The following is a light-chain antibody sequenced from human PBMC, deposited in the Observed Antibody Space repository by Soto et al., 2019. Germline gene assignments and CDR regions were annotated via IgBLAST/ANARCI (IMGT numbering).Light chain of an antibody. CDR3: QHYDTFSWT. CDR2: GAS. Sequence: DISMTQSSSTLSVSLGDRITITCRASEDIDTSLAWVQQRPGKAPKVLIAGASGLMNGVPSTFSGSGSGTEFALTINSVQPDDFATYFCQHYDTFSWTFGQGTKVDI. CDR1: EDIDTS. V-gene: IGKV1-5*01. J-gene: IGKJ1*01.